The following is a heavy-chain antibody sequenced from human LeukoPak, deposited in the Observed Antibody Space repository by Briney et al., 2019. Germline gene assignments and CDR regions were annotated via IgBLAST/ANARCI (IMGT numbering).Heavy chain of an antibody. CDR3: TRGAFNYNDGYYHGMDV. D-gene: IGHD1-1*01. CDR1: GGTFSSSG. J-gene: IGHJ6*04. CDR2: IIPIFDTP. V-gene: IGHV1-69*06. Sequence: SVKVSCKASGGTFSSSGINRVRQAPGQGLEWVGGIIPIFDTPNYAHKFQGRVTITADKSTSTAYMELSSLRSEDTAVYYCTRGAFNYNDGYYHGMDVWGKGTTVTVSS.